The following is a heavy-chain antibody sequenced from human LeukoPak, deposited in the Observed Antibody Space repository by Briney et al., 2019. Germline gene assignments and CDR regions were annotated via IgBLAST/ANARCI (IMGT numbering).Heavy chain of an antibody. V-gene: IGHV3-7*02. D-gene: IGHD5-18*01. CDR3: AAHPAWIQLWLGWFDP. CDR1: GFTFSSYW. Sequence: GSLRLSCAASGFTFSSYWMSWVRQAPGKGLEWVANIKQDGSEEYYVDSVKGRFTISRDNAKNSLYLQMNSLRAEDTAVYYCAAHPAWIQLWLGWFDPWGQGTLVTVSS. CDR2: IKQDGSEE. J-gene: IGHJ5*02.